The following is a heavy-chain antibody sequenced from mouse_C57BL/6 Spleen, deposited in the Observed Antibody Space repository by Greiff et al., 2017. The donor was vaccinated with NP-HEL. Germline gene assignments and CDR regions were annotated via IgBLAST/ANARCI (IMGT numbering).Heavy chain of an antibody. J-gene: IGHJ3*01. Sequence: VQLQQPGAELVKPGASVKLSCKASGYTFTSYWMHWVKQRPGRGLEWIGRIDPNSGGTKYNEKFKSKATLTVDKPSSTAYMQLSSLTSEDSAVYYCARAGGYYGSSFLSFAYWGQGTLVTVSA. CDR2: IDPNSGGT. D-gene: IGHD1-1*01. CDR1: GYTFTSYW. V-gene: IGHV1-72*01. CDR3: ARAGGYYGSSFLSFAY.